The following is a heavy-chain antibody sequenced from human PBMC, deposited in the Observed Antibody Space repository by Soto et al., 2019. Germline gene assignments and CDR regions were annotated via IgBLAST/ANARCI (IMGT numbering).Heavy chain of an antibody. D-gene: IGHD3-10*01. CDR1: GGSISSSSYF. V-gene: IGHV4-39*01. Sequence: SETLSLTCSVSGGSISSSSYFWGWIRQPPGKGLEWIGSIYYSGSTYYNPSLKSRVTVSVDTSKNQFSLKLSSVTAADTAVYYCAIHYSFGSGGYYTRLFDFWGQGTLVPVSS. CDR2: IYYSGST. J-gene: IGHJ4*02. CDR3: AIHYSFGSGGYYTRLFDF.